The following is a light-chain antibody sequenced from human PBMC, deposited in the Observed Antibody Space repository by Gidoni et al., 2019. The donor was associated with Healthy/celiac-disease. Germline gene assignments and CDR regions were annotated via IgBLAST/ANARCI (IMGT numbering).Light chain of an antibody. V-gene: IGKV4-1*01. CDR1: QSVLYSSNNKNY. CDR2: WAS. Sequence: DIVMTQSPDSRAVPLGETATINCKSRQSVLYSSNNKNYLAWYQQKPGQPPKLLIYWASTQESGVPDRFSGSGSGTDFTLTISSLQAEDVAVASCQQYYSTPPLTFGGGTKVEIK. J-gene: IGKJ4*01. CDR3: QQYYSTPPLT.